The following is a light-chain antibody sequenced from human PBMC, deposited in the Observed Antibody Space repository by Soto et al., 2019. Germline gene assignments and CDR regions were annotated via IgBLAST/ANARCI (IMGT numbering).Light chain of an antibody. CDR3: QQYDSFLS. V-gene: IGKV1-5*03. CDR2: KAS. Sequence: DIQMTQSPSTLSASVGDRVTITCRASQSISSWVAWYQQKPGKAPKLLISKASSLESGVPSRFSGSGSGTEFTLTISSLQPDDFATYYCQQYDSFLSFGGGTKVEIK. J-gene: IGKJ4*01. CDR1: QSISSW.